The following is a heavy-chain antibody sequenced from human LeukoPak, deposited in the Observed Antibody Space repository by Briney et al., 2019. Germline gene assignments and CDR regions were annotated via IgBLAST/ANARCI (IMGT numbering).Heavy chain of an antibody. CDR1: GYTFTGYY. J-gene: IGHJ3*02. D-gene: IGHD2-15*01. Sequence: ASVKVSCKASGYTFTGYYMHWVRQAPGQGLEWMGWINPNSGGTNYAQKFQGRVTMTRDTSISTAYMELSRLRSDDTAVYYCARDLDIVVVVAAYAFDIWGQGTTVTVSS. V-gene: IGHV1-2*02. CDR3: ARDLDIVVVVAAYAFDI. CDR2: INPNSGGT.